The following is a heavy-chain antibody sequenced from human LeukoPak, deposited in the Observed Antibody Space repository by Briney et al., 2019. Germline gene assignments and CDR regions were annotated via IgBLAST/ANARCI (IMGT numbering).Heavy chain of an antibody. CDR1: GFTFSTYG. CDR2: VSSGYVT. CDR3: AKDKTTTVTTPDY. Sequence: GGSLRLSCTASGFTFSTYGMTWVRQAPGKGLEWASAVSSGYVTYYADSVKGRFTISRDNSKNTLYLLMNSLRAEDTAVYYCAKDKTTTVTTPDYWGQGTLVSVSS. J-gene: IGHJ4*02. D-gene: IGHD4-17*01. V-gene: IGHV3-23*01.